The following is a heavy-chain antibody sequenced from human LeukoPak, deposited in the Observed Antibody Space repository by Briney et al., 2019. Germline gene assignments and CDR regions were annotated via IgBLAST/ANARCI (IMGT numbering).Heavy chain of an antibody. CDR1: GGSISSYY. D-gene: IGHD3-22*01. Sequence: SETLSLTCTVSGGSISSYYWSWIRQPPGKGLEWIGYIYYSGSTSYNPSLKSRVTISVDTSKNQFSLKLSSVTAADTAVYYCARGSSGNSADWGQGTMVTVSS. CDR2: IYYSGST. V-gene: IGHV4-59*01. CDR3: ARGSSGNSAD. J-gene: IGHJ3*01.